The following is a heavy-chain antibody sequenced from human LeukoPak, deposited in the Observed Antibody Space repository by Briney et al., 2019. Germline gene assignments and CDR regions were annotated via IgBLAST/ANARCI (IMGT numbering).Heavy chain of an antibody. D-gene: IGHD3-22*01. J-gene: IGHJ5*02. CDR3: AKGPYYYDSSGYSRRWFDP. Sequence: GGSLRLSCAASGFTFSSYAMSWVRQPPGKGLEWVSSISGSGGITYYADSVKGRFTISRDNSKNTLYLQMSSLRAEDTAVYHCAKGPYYYDSSGYSRRWFDPWGQGTLVTASS. CDR2: ISGSGGIT. CDR1: GFTFSSYA. V-gene: IGHV3-23*01.